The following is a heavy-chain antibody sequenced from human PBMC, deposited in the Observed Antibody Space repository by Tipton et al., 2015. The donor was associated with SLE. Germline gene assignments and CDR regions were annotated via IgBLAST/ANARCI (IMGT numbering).Heavy chain of an antibody. CDR2: IQGRENT. D-gene: IGHD3/OR15-3a*01. V-gene: IGHV4-59*02. CDR1: GVSVTNYY. CDR3: ARAPGLDRYYQYYYYMDV. J-gene: IGHJ6*03. Sequence: TLSLTCTVSGVSVTNYYWSWIRQPPGKRLEWIGFIQGRENTNYNPSLKSLVTISVDTSKNQFSLKLSSVTAADTAVYYCARAPGLDRYYQYYYYMDVWGKGTTVTVSS.